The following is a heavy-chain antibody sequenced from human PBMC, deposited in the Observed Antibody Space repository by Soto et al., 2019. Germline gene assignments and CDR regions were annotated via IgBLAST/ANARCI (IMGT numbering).Heavy chain of an antibody. CDR2: IYACGMT. J-gene: IGHJ2*01. CDR1: GVSITPYF. D-gene: IGHD3-9*01. Sequence: QVQLQESGPGLVKPSETLSLTCTVSGVSITPYFWCWIRQPAGEAPELVGHIYACGMTAYNPSLNRRVSMFVSHTYVSLRLTSVTAADTAVYYGARHFDVDPSLDQYYFDLWGRGALVTVSS. V-gene: IGHV4-4*07. CDR3: ARHFDVDPSLDQYYFDL.